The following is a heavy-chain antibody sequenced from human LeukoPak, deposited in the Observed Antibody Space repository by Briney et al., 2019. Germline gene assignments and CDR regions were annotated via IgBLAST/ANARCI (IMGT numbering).Heavy chain of an antibody. D-gene: IGHD6-19*01. V-gene: IGHV1-2*02. J-gene: IGHJ4*02. Sequence: ASVKVSCKASGYTFTGYYMHWVRQAPGQGLEWMGWINANSGGTNYAQKFQGRVTMTRDTSISTAYMELSSLRSDDTAVYYCARVTVPARGRVVDYWGQGTLVTVSS. CDR3: ARVTVPARGRVVDY. CDR1: GYTFTGYY. CDR2: INANSGGT.